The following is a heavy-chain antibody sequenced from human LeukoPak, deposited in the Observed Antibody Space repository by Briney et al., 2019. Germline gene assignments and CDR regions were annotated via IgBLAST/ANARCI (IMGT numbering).Heavy chain of an antibody. CDR2: ISGSGGST. CDR3: AKEGGLRFLEWLSAGYWFDP. Sequence: PGGSLRLSCAASGFTFSSYAMSWVRQAPGKGLEWVSAISGSGGSTYYADSVKGRFTISRDNSKNTLYLQMNSLRAEDTAVYYCAKEGGLRFLEWLSAGYWFDPWGQGTLVTVSS. V-gene: IGHV3-23*01. D-gene: IGHD3-3*01. J-gene: IGHJ5*02. CDR1: GFTFSSYA.